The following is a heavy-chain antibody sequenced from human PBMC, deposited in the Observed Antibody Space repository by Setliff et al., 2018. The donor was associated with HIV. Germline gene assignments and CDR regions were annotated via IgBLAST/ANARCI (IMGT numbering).Heavy chain of an antibody. V-gene: IGHV1-18*01. CDR3: ARDRDFDYFRDGSNDFDY. CDR1: GYTFTNYG. J-gene: IGHJ4*02. Sequence: GASVKVSCKASGYTFTNYGFSWVRQAPRQGLEWMGWISGFNGATNSAQKFRDRVTLTTDTSTTTAYMELRSLRSDDTAVYYCARDRDFDYFRDGSNDFDYWGQGTLVTVSS. D-gene: IGHD4-17*01. CDR2: ISGFNGAT.